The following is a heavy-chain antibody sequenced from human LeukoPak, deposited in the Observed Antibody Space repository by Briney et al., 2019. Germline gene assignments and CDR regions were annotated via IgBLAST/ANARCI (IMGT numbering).Heavy chain of an antibody. Sequence: GGSLRLSCAAYGFTFSSYAMSWVRQAPGKGLEWVSAISGSGATTYYADSVKGRFTISRDNSKNTLYLQVNSLRAADTAVYYCAKPESRGFGELSSAMAVWGQGTTVTVSS. V-gene: IGHV3-23*01. CDR3: AKPESRGFGELSSAMAV. J-gene: IGHJ6*02. CDR1: GFTFSSYA. D-gene: IGHD3-10*01. CDR2: ISGSGATT.